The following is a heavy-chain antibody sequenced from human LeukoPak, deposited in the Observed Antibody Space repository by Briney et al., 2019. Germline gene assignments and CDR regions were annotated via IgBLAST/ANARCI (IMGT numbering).Heavy chain of an antibody. Sequence: SETLSLTCAVYGGSFSGYYWSWIRQPPGKGLEWIGEINHSGSTNYNPSLKSRVTISVDTSKNQFSLKLSSVTAADTAVYYCARSSPDYDFRSGYSDYWGQGTLVTASS. J-gene: IGHJ4*02. V-gene: IGHV4-34*01. CDR1: GGSFSGYY. CDR3: ARSSPDYDFRSGYSDY. CDR2: INHSGST. D-gene: IGHD3-3*01.